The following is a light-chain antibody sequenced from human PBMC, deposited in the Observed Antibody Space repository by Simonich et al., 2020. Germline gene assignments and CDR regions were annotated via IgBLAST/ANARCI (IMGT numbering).Light chain of an antibody. J-gene: IGKJ5*01. CDR1: LSVLYSSNNKNY. V-gene: IGKV4-1*01. CDR3: QQYYSTPIT. CDR2: WAS. Sequence: DIVMTQSPASLAVSLGERATINCKSSLSVLYSSNNKNYLAWYQQKPGKPPKLLIYWASTRESGVPDRFSGSGSGTDFTLTISSLQAEDVAVYYCQQYYSTPITFGQGTRLEIK.